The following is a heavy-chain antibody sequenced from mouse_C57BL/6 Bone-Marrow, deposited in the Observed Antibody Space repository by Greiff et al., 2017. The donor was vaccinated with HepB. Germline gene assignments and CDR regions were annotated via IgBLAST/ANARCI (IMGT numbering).Heavy chain of an antibody. J-gene: IGHJ1*03. CDR2: ISSGGSYT. D-gene: IGHD1-1*01. CDR3: ARRYYYGRSYWYFDV. Sequence: EVKLMESGGDLVKPGGSLKLSCAASGFTFSSYGMSWVRQTPDKRLEWVATISSGGSYTYYPDSVKGRFTISRDNAKNTLYLQMSSLKSEDTAMYYCARRYYYGRSYWYFDVWGTGTTVTVSS. CDR1: GFTFSSYG. V-gene: IGHV5-6*02.